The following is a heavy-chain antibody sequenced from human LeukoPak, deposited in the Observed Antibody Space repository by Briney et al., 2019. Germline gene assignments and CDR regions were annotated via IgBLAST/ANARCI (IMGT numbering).Heavy chain of an antibody. CDR3: AKESPKYYFDY. Sequence: GGSLRHSCAASGFTFSSYGMHWVRQAPGKGLEWVAVISYDGSNKYYADSVKGRFTISRDNSKNTLYLQMNSLRAEDTAVYYCAKESPKYYFDYWGQGTLVTVSS. CDR1: GFTFSSYG. V-gene: IGHV3-30*18. CDR2: ISYDGSNK. J-gene: IGHJ4*02.